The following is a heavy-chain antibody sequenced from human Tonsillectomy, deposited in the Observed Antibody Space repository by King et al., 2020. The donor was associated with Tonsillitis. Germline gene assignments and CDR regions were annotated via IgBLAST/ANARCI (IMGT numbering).Heavy chain of an antibody. J-gene: IGHJ4*02. CDR2: ISAYNGNT. CDR1: GYTFTSYG. D-gene: IGHD6-6*01. CDR3: ASDYWQLVADY. V-gene: IGHV1-18*01. Sequence: VQLVQSGAEVTNPGASVKVSCKASGYTFTSYGISWVRQAPGQGLEWMGWISAYNGNTIYAQRLQGRVTMTTDTSTRTAYMELRSLRADDTAVYYCASDYWQLVADYWGQGTLVTVSS.